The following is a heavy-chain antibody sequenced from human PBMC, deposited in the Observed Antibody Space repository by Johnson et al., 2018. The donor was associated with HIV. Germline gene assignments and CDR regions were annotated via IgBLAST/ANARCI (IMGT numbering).Heavy chain of an antibody. Sequence: VQLVESGGGLVQPGGSLRLSCAASGFTVSDYYMSWIRQAPGKGLEWISYISSSGSTIYYADSVKGRFTISRDNAKNSLYLQMNSLRAEDTAVYYCARGITMIAVVKGDAFDMWGQGTMVTVSS. V-gene: IGHV3-11*04. CDR3: ARGITMIAVVKGDAFDM. J-gene: IGHJ3*02. D-gene: IGHD3-22*01. CDR1: GFTVSDYY. CDR2: ISSSGSTI.